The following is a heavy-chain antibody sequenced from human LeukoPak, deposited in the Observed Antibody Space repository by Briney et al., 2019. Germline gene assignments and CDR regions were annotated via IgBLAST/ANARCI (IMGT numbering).Heavy chain of an antibody. V-gene: IGHV1-18*01. D-gene: IGHD5-24*01. CDR2: ISAYNGNT. CDR1: GYTFTSYG. CDR3: ARLVEMATIPYYMDV. Sequence: ASVKVSCKASGYTFTSYGISWVRQAPGQGLEWMGWISAYNGNTNYAQKLQGRVTMTTDTSTSTAYMELRSLRSDDTAVYYCARLVEMATIPYYMDVWGKGTTVTVSS. J-gene: IGHJ6*03.